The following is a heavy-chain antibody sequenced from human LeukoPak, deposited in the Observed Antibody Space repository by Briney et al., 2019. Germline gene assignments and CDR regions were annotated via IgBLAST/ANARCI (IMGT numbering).Heavy chain of an antibody. J-gene: IGHJ5*02. D-gene: IGHD2-2*01. Sequence: GGSLRLSCAASGFPFSSYAMSWVRQAPAKGLEWVSAISGSGGSTYYADSVKGRFTNSRDNSKNTLHLQMNSLRAEDPTIYYCAKDHHRYCSSTSCLDPFATWGQGTLVTVSS. CDR3: AKDHHRYCSSTSCLDPFAT. V-gene: IGHV3-23*01. CDR1: GFPFSSYA. CDR2: ISGSGGST.